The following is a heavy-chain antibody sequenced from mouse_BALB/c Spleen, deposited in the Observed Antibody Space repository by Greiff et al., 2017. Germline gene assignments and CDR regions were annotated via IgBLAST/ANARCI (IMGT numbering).Heavy chain of an antibody. J-gene: IGHJ3*01. V-gene: IGHV14-4*02. CDR3: NTGSSNLDAWFAY. Sequence: EVKLMESGAELVRSGASVKLSCTVSGFNIKDYYMHWVKQRPEQGLVWIGWIDPENGDTEYAPKFQGKATMTADTSSNTAYLQLSSLTSEDTAVYYCNTGSSNLDAWFAYWGQGTLVTVSA. D-gene: IGHD4-1*01. CDR1: GFNIKDYY. CDR2: IDPENGDT.